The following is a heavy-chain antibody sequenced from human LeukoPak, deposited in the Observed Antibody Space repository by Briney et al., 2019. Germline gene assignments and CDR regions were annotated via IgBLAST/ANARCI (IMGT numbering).Heavy chain of an antibody. D-gene: IGHD2-2*01. CDR2: IGTAGDT. CDR3: ARGPHSASTNYYGMDV. Sequence: PGGSLRLSCAASGFTFSSYDMHWVRQATGKGLEWVSAIGTAGDTYYPGSVKGRFTISRENAKNSLYLQMNSLRAGDTAVYYCARGPHSASTNYYGMDVWGQGTTVTVSS. V-gene: IGHV3-13*01. CDR1: GFTFSSYD. J-gene: IGHJ6*02.